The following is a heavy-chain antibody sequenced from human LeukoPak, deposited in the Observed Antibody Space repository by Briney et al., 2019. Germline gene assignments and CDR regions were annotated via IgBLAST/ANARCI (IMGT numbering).Heavy chain of an antibody. V-gene: IGHV3-48*02. J-gene: IGHJ4*02. D-gene: IGHD4-17*01. CDR2: ISSSSSTI. CDR3: AKERTTVANPHVDY. Sequence: GSLRLSCAASGFTFSSYSMNWVRQAPGKGLEWVSYISSSSSTIYYADSVKGRFTISRDNAKNSLYLQMNSLRDEDTAIYYCAKERTTVANPHVDYWGQGTLVTVSS. CDR1: GFTFSSYS.